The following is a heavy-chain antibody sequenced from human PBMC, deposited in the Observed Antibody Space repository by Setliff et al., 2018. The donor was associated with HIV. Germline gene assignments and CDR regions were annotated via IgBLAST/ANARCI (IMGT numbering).Heavy chain of an antibody. J-gene: IGHJ4*02. CDR2: IRSKPKSYAT. V-gene: IGHV3-73*01. Sequence: LRLSCAASGFTFSGSAIHWVRQASGKGLEWVGRIRSKPKSYATAYAASVQGRFTISRDDSKNTAYLQLNSLKAEDTAVYYCTRVSGELPLDYWGQGTLVTVSS. CDR3: TRVSGELPLDY. CDR1: GFTFSGSA. D-gene: IGHD2-15*01.